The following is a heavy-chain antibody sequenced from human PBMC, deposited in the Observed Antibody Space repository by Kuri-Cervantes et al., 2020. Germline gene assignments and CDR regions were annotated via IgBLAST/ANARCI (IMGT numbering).Heavy chain of an antibody. Sequence: SCTVSGGSVRIGSYYWSWIRKPTGKGLEWIGSIYYSGSSYYNPSLKSRVNISVDTSKNQFSLKLSSVTAADTAIYSCARDYRRYFDYWGQGTLVTVSS. CDR2: IYYSGSS. CDR3: ARDYRRYFDY. J-gene: IGHJ4*02. CDR1: GGSVRIGSYY. V-gene: IGHV4-39*07. D-gene: IGHD1-14*01.